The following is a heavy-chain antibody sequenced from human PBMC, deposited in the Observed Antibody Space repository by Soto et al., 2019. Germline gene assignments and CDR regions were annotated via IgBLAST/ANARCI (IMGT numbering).Heavy chain of an antibody. J-gene: IGHJ6*02. CDR3: ARDRRDSSSWYYYYGMDV. CDR1: GYTFTSYG. D-gene: IGHD6-13*01. CDR2: ISAYNGNT. Sequence: ASVKVSCKASGYTFTSYGISWVQQAPGQGLEWMGWISAYNGNTNYAQKLQGRVTMTTDTSTSTAYMELRSLRSDDTAVYYCARDRRDSSSWYYYYGMDVWGQGTTVTVSS. V-gene: IGHV1-18*01.